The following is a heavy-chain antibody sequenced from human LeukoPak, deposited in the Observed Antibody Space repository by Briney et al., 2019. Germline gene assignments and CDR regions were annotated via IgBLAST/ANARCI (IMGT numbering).Heavy chain of an antibody. CDR3: ARSEYSGSYFLDD. V-gene: IGHV4-4*02. Sequence: SGTLSLTCAVSGGSISSSNWWSWVRQPPGKGLVWIGEIYHSGSTNYNPSLKSRVTISVGKSKNQFSLKLSSVTAADTAVYYCARSEYSGSYFLDDWGQGTQVTVSS. CDR2: IYHSGST. J-gene: IGHJ4*02. CDR1: GGSISSSNW. D-gene: IGHD1-26*01.